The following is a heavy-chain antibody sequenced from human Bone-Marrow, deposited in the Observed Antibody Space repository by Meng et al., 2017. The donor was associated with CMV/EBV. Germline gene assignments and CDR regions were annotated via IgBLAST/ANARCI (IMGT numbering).Heavy chain of an antibody. Sequence: GESLKISCAASGFTFSSYWMSWVRQAPGKGLEWVANIKQDGSEKYYVDSVKGRFTISRDNAKNSLYLQMNSLRAEDTAVYYCAREVRDFWSGYYIGWANYYYYGMDVWVQGTTVTVSS. CDR1: GFTFSSYW. CDR3: AREVRDFWSGYYIGWANYYYYGMDV. CDR2: IKQDGSEK. J-gene: IGHJ6*02. D-gene: IGHD3-3*01. V-gene: IGHV3-7*03.